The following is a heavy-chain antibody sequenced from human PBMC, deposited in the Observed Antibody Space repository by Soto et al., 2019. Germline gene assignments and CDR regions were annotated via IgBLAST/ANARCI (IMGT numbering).Heavy chain of an antibody. J-gene: IGHJ6*02. D-gene: IGHD6-13*01. CDR2: IIPILGIA. CDR3: ASGAGAAAVYDGMDV. Sequence: QVQLVQSGAEVKKPGSSVKVSCKASGGTFSSYTISWVRQAPGQGLEWMGRIIPILGIANYAQKFQGRVTITEDKTTITASMELSRLRSEDTAVYQCASGAGAAAVYDGMDVWGQGTTVTVSS. CDR1: GGTFSSYT. V-gene: IGHV1-69*02.